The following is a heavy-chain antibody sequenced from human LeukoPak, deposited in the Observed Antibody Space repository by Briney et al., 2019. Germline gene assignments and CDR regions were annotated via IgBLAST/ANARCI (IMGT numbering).Heavy chain of an antibody. D-gene: IGHD3-22*01. CDR3: AGHKTSSTPFGPPRGGYYFDP. CDR2: IYSYGST. V-gene: IGHV4-59*08. CDR1: GDSVSSFH. J-gene: IGHJ5*02. Sequence: SETLSLTCSVSGDSVSSFHWSWIRQTPGKTREWIGYIYSYGSTNYNPSLRSRVSISVDSPKNQLSLTLTSVTAADTAVYYCAGHKTSSTPFGPPRGGYYFDPWGQGSLVTVSS.